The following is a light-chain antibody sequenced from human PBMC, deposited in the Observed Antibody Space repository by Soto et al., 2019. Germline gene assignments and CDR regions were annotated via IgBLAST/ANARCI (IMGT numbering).Light chain of an antibody. CDR3: QQYNNWPTLT. J-gene: IGKJ4*01. Sequence: IVMTQSPATRYLSPGERATLSCRASQSVSSKLAWYQQKPGQAPRLLIYGASTRATGIPARFSGIGSGTEFTLTISSLQSEDFAVYYCQQYNNWPTLTFGGGTKVDIK. CDR2: GAS. CDR1: QSVSSK. V-gene: IGKV3-15*01.